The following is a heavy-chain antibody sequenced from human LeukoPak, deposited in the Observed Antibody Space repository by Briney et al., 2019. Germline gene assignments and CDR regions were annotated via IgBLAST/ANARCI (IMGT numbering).Heavy chain of an antibody. J-gene: IGHJ3*01. D-gene: IGHD2-2*01. CDR2: KYYSGSA. Sequence: SETLSLTCNVSGVSVSDGRYYWTWIRQHPGKGLEWIGYKYYSGSAKYNPSLKSRLTISIDTSKDQFSLQLSSVTAADTATYYCATPYCSSISCLDVFNVWGQGTRVTVSS. CDR3: ATPYCSSISCLDVFNV. V-gene: IGHV4-31*03. CDR1: GVSVSDGRYY.